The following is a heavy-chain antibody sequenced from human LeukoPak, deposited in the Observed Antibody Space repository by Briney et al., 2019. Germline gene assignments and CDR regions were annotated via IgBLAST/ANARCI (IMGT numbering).Heavy chain of an antibody. V-gene: IGHV3-30*18. J-gene: IGHJ4*02. D-gene: IGHD3-10*01. CDR3: AKDAFGSGSYTFDY. CDR1: GFTFSSYG. Sequence: GGSLRLSCAASGFTFSSYGMHWVRRAPGKGLEWVAVISYDGSNKYYADSVKGRFTISRDNSKNTLYLQMNSLRAEDTAVYYCAKDAFGSGSYTFDYWGQGTLVTVSS. CDR2: ISYDGSNK.